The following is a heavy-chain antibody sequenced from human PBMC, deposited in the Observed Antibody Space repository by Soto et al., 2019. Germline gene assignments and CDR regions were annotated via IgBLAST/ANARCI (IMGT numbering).Heavy chain of an antibody. V-gene: IGHV4-59*01. CDR3: ARSGYSSYDFL. D-gene: IGHD5-12*01. J-gene: IGHJ4*02. Sequence: PSETLSPTCTVSGGSISSYYWSWIRQPPGKGLEWIGYIYYSGSTNYNPSLKSRVTISVDTSRNQFSLKLSSVTAADTAVYYCARSGYSSYDFLWGQGTLVTVSS. CDR1: GGSISSYY. CDR2: IYYSGST.